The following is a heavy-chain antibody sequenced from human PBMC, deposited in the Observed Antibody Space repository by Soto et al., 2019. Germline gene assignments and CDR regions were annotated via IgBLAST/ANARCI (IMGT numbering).Heavy chain of an antibody. CDR3: ARDPVDLFGYMDV. V-gene: IGHV1-69*06. J-gene: IGHJ6*02. CDR2: IIPLLKTV. D-gene: IGHD6-25*01. CDR1: GGTFASYS. Sequence: QEELVQSGAEVKKPGSSVNVSCKASGGTFASYSITWVRQAPGQRLEWMGEIIPLLKTVNYAQKFQCRVTITGDRSTSTVDMALSRLRSDDTAVYYCARDPVDLFGYMDVWGHGTTVTV.